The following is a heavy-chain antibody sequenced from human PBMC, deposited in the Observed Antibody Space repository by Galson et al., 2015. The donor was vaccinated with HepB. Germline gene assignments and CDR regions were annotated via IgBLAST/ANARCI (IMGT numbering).Heavy chain of an antibody. J-gene: IGHJ5*02. Sequence: ETLSLTCSVSGGSISGYYWTWIRQPPGKGLEWIGHIYFSGNTNYNPSLKSRVTISGDTPNNHFSLKLSSVTAADTAVYYCARGYYYNSKSYLWFDPWGRGTLVTVSS. D-gene: IGHD3-22*01. CDR2: IYFSGNT. CDR1: GGSISGYY. CDR3: ARGYYYNSKSYLWFDP. V-gene: IGHV4-59*01.